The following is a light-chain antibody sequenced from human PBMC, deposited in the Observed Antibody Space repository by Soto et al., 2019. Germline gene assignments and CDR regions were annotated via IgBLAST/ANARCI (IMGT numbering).Light chain of an antibody. V-gene: IGKV3-20*01. Sequence: EIVLTQSPGTLSLSPGERATLSCRASQSVTNNYLAWFQQKPGQAPRLLMYGASSRATGIPDRFSGSGSGTDFTLTITRLEPEDFAVYYCQQYAGSRTFGQGTKVDIK. CDR1: QSVTNNY. J-gene: IGKJ1*01. CDR2: GAS. CDR3: QQYAGSRT.